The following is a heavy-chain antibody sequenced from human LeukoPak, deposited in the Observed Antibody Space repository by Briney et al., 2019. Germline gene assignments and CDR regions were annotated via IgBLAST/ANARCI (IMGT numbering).Heavy chain of an antibody. Sequence: GGSLRLSCAASGFIFSNYNMNWVRQAPGKGLEWVAVISYDGSNKYYADSVKGRFTISRDNSKNTLYLQMNSLRAEDTAVYYCARAAVITFGAFDIWGQGTMVTVSS. V-gene: IGHV3-30*03. CDR2: ISYDGSNK. D-gene: IGHD3-22*01. J-gene: IGHJ3*02. CDR1: GFIFSNYN. CDR3: ARAAVITFGAFDI.